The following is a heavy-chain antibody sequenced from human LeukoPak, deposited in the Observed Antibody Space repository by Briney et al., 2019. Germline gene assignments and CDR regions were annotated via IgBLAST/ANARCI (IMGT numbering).Heavy chain of an antibody. D-gene: IGHD3-3*01. J-gene: IGHJ6*03. CDR2: IRYDESNK. V-gene: IGHV3-30*02. Sequence: SGGSLRLSCEASGFSFSDYGMHWVRQAPGKGLEWVAFIRYDESNKYYADSVKGRFTVSRDNSQSTLYLQMNSLRVEDTAVYYCAKRVVIKSTDYFYYYIHVWGKGTTVTVSS. CDR1: GFSFSDYG. CDR3: AKRVVIKSTDYFYYYIHV.